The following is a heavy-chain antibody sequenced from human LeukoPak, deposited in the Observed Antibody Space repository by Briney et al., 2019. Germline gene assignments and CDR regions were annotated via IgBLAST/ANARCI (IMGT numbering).Heavy chain of an antibody. CDR3: AELGITMIGGV. CDR1: GFTFSSYG. D-gene: IGHD3-10*02. CDR2: ISGSGGST. V-gene: IGHV3-23*01. Sequence: GGSLRLSCAASGFTFSSYGMSWVRQAPGKGLEWASAISGSGGSTYYADSVKGRFTISRDNAKNSLYLQMNSLRAEDTAVYYCAELGITMIGGVWGKGTTVTISS. J-gene: IGHJ6*04.